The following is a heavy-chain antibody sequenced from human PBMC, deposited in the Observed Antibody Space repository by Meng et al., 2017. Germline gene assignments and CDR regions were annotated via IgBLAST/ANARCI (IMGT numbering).Heavy chain of an antibody. CDR3: LDEAPRSDY. Sequence: EVQCVESGGGLVQPGGSLRLSCAASGFTFNNYWMHWVRQVPGKGLVWVSRISGDGSITNYADSVKGRFTISRDNAKNTLYLQMNSLRPEDTAVYYCLDEAPRSDYWGQGSLVTVSS. CDR1: GFTFNNYW. J-gene: IGHJ4*02. CDR2: ISGDGSIT. V-gene: IGHV3-74*01. D-gene: IGHD1-1*01.